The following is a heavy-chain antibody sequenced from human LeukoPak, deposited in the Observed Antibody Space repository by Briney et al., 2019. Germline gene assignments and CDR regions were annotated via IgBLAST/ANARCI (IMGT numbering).Heavy chain of an antibody. J-gene: IGHJ4*02. CDR3: AREYYGGYVDY. V-gene: IGHV3-64*01. CDR1: GFSFSTYS. CDR2: ISSNGDIT. Sequence: GGSLRLSCAASGFSFSTYSMHWVRQAPGKGRESVSAISSNGDITYYANSVKGRFTISRDNSKNTLYLQMGSLRAEDMAVYYCAREYYGGYVDYWGQGTLVTVSS. D-gene: IGHD3-10*01.